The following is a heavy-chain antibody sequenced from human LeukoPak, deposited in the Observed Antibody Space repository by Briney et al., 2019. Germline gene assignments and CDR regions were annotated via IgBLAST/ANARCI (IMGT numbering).Heavy chain of an antibody. V-gene: IGHV3-11*04. Sequence: GGSLRLSCAASGFTFSDYYMSWIRQAPGKGLEWVSYISSSGSTIYYADSVKGRFTISRDNAKNSLYLQMYSLRAEDTAVYYCVRSDYGGNWFDPWGQGTLVTVSS. CDR1: GFTFSDYY. CDR3: VRSDYGGNWFDP. CDR2: ISSSGSTI. J-gene: IGHJ5*02. D-gene: IGHD4/OR15-4a*01.